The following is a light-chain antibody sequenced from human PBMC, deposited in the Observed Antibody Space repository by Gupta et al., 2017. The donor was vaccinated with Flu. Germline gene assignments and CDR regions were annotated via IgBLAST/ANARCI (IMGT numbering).Light chain of an antibody. CDR1: NIGTKS. CDR2: DDR. V-gene: IGLV3-21*02. J-gene: IGLJ7*01. Sequence: SYALTQPPSVSVAPGQTARITCGENNIGTKSVHWYQQKPGRAPVLVVYDDRDRPSGIPERFSGSNSGNTATLTISRVEAGDEADYFCQVWDSTSDHVVFGGGTQLTVL. CDR3: QVWDSTSDHVV.